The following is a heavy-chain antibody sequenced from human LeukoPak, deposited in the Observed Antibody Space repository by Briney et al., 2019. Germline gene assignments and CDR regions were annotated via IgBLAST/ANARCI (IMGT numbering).Heavy chain of an antibody. J-gene: IGHJ3*02. D-gene: IGHD3-9*01. V-gene: IGHV3-21*01. CDR1: GFTFSSYS. CDR3: ARDRNDILTGYTAFDI. CDR2: ISTSSSYI. Sequence: GGSLRLSCAASGFTFSSYSMNWVRQAPGKGLEWVSSISTSSSYIYYADSVKGRFTISRDNAKNSLYLQMNSLRAEDTAVYYCARDRNDILTGYTAFDIWGQGTMVTVSS.